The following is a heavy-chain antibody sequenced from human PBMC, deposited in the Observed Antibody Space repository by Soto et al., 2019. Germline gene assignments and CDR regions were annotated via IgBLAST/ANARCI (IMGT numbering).Heavy chain of an antibody. CDR2: IYSGGYT. Sequence: EVQLVESGGGLIQPGGSLRLSCAVSGFTVSNNYMSWVRQAPGKGLEGDSVIYSGGYTAYGDSVKGRFTISRDNSKNTLYPQMNARGAAVPAVYYWAARAGGGGYCGQGTLVTVSS. CDR3: AARAGGGGY. V-gene: IGHV3-53*01. D-gene: IGHD3-10*01. CDR1: GFTVSNNY. J-gene: IGHJ4*02.